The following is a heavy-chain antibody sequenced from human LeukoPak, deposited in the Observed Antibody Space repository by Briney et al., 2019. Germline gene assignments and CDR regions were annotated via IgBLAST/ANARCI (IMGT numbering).Heavy chain of an antibody. CDR1: GYTFTTND. V-gene: IGHV1-8*01. J-gene: IGHJ4*02. CDR3: ARGREYSTGPGFDH. Sequence: ASVKVSCKASGYTFTTNDINWVRQATGQGPEWMGWMNPNSGNTGYAQKFQGRITMTRNTSISTAYMELRSLRSEDTAVYYCARGREYSTGPGFDHWGQGTLVTVSS. D-gene: IGHD2-8*02. CDR2: MNPNSGNT.